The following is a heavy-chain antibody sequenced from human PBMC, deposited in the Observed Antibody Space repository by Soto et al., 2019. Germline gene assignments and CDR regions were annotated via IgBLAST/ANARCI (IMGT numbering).Heavy chain of an antibody. D-gene: IGHD3-22*01. CDR1: GGSISSSSYY. CDR3: ARRNGGDSSGYYYGYFDY. CDR2: IYYSGST. V-gene: IGHV4-39*01. J-gene: IGHJ4*02. Sequence: PSETLSLTCTVSGGSISSSSYYWGWIRQPPGKGLEWIGSIYYSGSTYYNPSLKSRVTISVDTSKNQFSLKLSSVTAADTAVYYCARRNGGDSSGYYYGYFDYWGQGTLVTSPQ.